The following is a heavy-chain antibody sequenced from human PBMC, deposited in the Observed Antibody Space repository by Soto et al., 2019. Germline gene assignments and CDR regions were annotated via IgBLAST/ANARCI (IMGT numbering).Heavy chain of an antibody. CDR3: ARVYYDFWSGYYTANWFDP. Sequence: PSETLSLTCTVSGGSISSGDYYWSWIRQPPGKGLEWIGYIYYSGSTYYNPSLKSRVTISVDTSKNQFSLKLSSVTAADTAVYYCARVYYDFWSGYYTANWFDPWGQGTLVTVSS. CDR1: GGSISSGDYY. V-gene: IGHV4-30-4*01. CDR2: IYYSGST. J-gene: IGHJ5*02. D-gene: IGHD3-3*01.